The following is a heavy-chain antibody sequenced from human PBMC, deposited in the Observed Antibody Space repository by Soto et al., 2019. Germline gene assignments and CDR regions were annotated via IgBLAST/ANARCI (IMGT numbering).Heavy chain of an antibody. CDR1: GFTFSTYA. Sequence: QVQLVDSGGGVVQPGRSLRLSCAASGFTFSTYAMHWVRQAPGKGLEWVAVISYDGSNKYYADSVKGRFTISRDNSKNTLYLQMNSLRAEDTAVYYCARDKSPYSSGWHNRHFDYWGQGTLVTVSS. V-gene: IGHV3-30-3*01. D-gene: IGHD6-19*01. CDR3: ARDKSPYSSGWHNRHFDY. CDR2: ISYDGSNK. J-gene: IGHJ4*02.